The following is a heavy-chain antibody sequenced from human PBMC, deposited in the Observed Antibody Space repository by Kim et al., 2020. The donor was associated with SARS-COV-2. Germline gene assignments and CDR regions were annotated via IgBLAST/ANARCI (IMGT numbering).Heavy chain of an antibody. CDR2: INHSGST. CDR1: GGSFSGYY. V-gene: IGHV4-34*01. CDR3: ARCTPQWLSRHYYYYMDV. J-gene: IGHJ6*03. Sequence: SETLSLTCAVYGGSFSGYYWSWIRQPPGKGLEWIGEINHSGSTNYNPSLKSRVTISVDTSKNQFSLKLSSVTAADTAVYYCARCTPQWLSRHYYYYMDV. D-gene: IGHD6-19*01.